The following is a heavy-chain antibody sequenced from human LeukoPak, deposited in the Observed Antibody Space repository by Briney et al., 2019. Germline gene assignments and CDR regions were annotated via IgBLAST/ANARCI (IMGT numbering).Heavy chain of an antibody. CDR1: GGSISRSNW. V-gene: IGHV4-4*02. Sequence: PSETLSLTCAVSGGSISRSNWRSWVRQPPGKGLEWIGEIYHSGSTNYNPSLKSRVTISVDKSKNQFSLKLSSVTAADTAVYYCARDFRNRVSGDYWGQGTLVTVSS. J-gene: IGHJ4*02. D-gene: IGHD1-14*01. CDR3: ARDFRNRVSGDY. CDR2: IYHSGST.